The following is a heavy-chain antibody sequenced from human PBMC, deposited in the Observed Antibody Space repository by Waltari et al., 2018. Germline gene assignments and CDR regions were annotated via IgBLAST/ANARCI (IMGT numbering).Heavy chain of an antibody. D-gene: IGHD6-19*01. J-gene: IGHJ4*02. CDR3: ARVHGIFDSGWSFDY. CDR2: ISYDGSNK. V-gene: IGHV3-30*01. Sequence: QVQLVESGGGVVQPGRSLRRSCAASGFTFSSYAMPWVRQAQGKGLEWVAVISYDGSNKYYADSVKGRFTISRDNSKNTLYLQMNSLRAEDTAVYYCARVHGIFDSGWSFDYWGQGTLVTVSS. CDR1: GFTFSSYA.